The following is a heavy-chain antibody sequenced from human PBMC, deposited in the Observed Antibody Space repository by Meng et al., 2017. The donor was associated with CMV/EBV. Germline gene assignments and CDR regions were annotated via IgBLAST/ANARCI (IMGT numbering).Heavy chain of an antibody. J-gene: IGHJ2*01. V-gene: IGHV3-7*01. CDR2: IKQDGSEK. D-gene: IGHD3-9*01. CDR3: ASLTSYWYFDL. CDR1: GFTFSSYW. Sequence: GGSLRLSCAASGFTFSSYWMSWVRQAPGKGLEWVANIKQDGSEKYYVDSVKGRFTISRDNAKNSLYLQMNSLRAEDTAVYYCASLTSYWYFDLWGRGTLVTVSS.